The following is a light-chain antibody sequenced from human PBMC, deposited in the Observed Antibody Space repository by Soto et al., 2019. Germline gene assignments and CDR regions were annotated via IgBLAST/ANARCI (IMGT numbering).Light chain of an antibody. Sequence: QSVLTQPPSVSGAPGQRVTISCTGSSSNIGADYDVHWYQVLPGAGPRLLIYKNNNRPSGVPDRFSGSKSGTSASLAITGLRAEDEADYYCQSYDNILSGPLFGGGTKLTVL. CDR2: KNN. CDR3: QSYDNILSGPL. J-gene: IGLJ3*02. V-gene: IGLV1-40*01. CDR1: SSNIGADYD.